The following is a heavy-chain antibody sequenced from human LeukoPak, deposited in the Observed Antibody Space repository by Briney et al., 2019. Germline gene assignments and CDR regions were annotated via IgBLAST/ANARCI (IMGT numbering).Heavy chain of an antibody. CDR2: IYYSGST. Sequence: SQTLSLTCTVSAGSISSGGYYWSWIRQHPGKGLEWIGYIYYSGSTYYNPSLKSRVTISVDTSKNQFSLKLSSVTAADTAVYYCARGIVVVANFDYWGQGTLVTVSS. V-gene: IGHV4-31*03. CDR1: AGSISSGGYY. J-gene: IGHJ4*02. CDR3: ARGIVVVANFDY. D-gene: IGHD3-22*01.